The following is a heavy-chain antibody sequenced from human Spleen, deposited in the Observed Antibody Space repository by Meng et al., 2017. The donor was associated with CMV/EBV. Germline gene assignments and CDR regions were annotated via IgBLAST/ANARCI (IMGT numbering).Heavy chain of an antibody. V-gene: IGHV3-43*01. CDR2: ISWDGGST. Sequence: GESLKISCAASGFTFDDYTMHWVRQAPGKGLEWVSLISWDGGSTYYADSVKGRFTISRDNSKNSLYLQMNSLRTEDTALYYCAKEIGPKYSSSWSGIIDGEGFDYWGQGTLVTVSS. D-gene: IGHD6-13*01. J-gene: IGHJ4*02. CDR1: GFTFDDYT. CDR3: AKEIGPKYSSSWSGIIDGEGFDY.